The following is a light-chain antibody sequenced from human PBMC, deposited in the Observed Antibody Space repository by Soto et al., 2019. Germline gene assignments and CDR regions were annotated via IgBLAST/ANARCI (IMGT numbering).Light chain of an antibody. Sequence: QSVRTQAPSASGAPGQAVTISCTGTSSDVGGYNYVSWYQQHPDKAPKLMIYEVTKRPSGVPDRFSASKSDNTASLTVSGLQAEDEADYYCSSYAGSYKYVFGTGTKVTVL. CDR3: SSYAGSYKYV. J-gene: IGLJ1*01. CDR1: SSDVGGYNY. CDR2: EVT. V-gene: IGLV2-8*01.